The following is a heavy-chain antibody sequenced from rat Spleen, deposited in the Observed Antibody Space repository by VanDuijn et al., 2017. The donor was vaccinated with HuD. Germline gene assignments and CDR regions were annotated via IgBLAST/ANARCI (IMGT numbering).Heavy chain of an antibody. CDR3: TRRGSYVDWYFDF. D-gene: IGHD1-3*01. V-gene: IGHV5S23*01. J-gene: IGHJ1*01. CDR2: ISTDGGFT. Sequence: EVQLVESGGGLVQPGKSLKFSCAASGFTFSNYDMAWVRQAPTKGLEWVASISTDGGFTYYRDSVKGRFTISRDNAKSTLFLQVDSLRSEDTATYYCTRRGSYVDWYFDFWGPGTMVTVSS. CDR1: GFTFSNYD.